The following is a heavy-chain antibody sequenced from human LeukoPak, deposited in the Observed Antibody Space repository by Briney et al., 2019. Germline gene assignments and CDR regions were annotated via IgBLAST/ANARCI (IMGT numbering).Heavy chain of an antibody. CDR2: VYYSGST. J-gene: IGHJ4*02. V-gene: IGHV4-39*07. Sequence: PSETLSLTCTVSGGSISTTNYYWGWIRQSPGKGLEWFGCVYYSGSTYYNPSLKSRVTISVDTSKNQFSLKLSSVTAADTAVYYCASSYSSGWYSIDYWGQGTLVTVSS. D-gene: IGHD6-19*01. CDR1: GGSISTTNYY. CDR3: ASSYSSGWYSIDY.